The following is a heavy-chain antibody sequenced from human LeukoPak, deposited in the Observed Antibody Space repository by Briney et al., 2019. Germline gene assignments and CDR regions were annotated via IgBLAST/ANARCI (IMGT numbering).Heavy chain of an antibody. J-gene: IGHJ4*02. D-gene: IGHD6-13*01. Sequence: ASVKVSCEASGYTFTSYYMHWVRQAPGQGLEWMGIINPSGGSTSYAQKFQGRVTMTRDMSTSTVYMELSSLRSEDTAVYYCASGLTAAAGLDYWGQGTLVTVSS. CDR2: INPSGGST. V-gene: IGHV1-46*01. CDR1: GYTFTSYY. CDR3: ASGLTAAAGLDY.